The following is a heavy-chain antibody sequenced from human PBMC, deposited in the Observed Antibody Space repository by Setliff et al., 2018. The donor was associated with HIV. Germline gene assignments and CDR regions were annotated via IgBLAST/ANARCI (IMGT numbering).Heavy chain of an antibody. CDR1: GFSVSSPY. J-gene: IGHJ6*03. CDR2: IYSGDSGGST. D-gene: IGHD4-17*01. V-gene: IGHV3-53*05. Sequence: GGSLRLSCAASGFSVSSPYMSWVRQAPGKGLEWVSVIYSGDSGGSTYYADSVKGRFTISRDNSKNTLYLQMNSLRAEDTAVYYCAKDPRAVTPDPYYYYYYMDVWGKGTTVTVSS. CDR3: AKDPRAVTPDPYYYYYYMDV.